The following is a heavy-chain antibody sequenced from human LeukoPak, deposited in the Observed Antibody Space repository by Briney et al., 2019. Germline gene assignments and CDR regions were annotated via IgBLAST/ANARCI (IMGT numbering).Heavy chain of an antibody. D-gene: IGHD3-22*01. CDR3: TRDNYYDSSAYLKYYFDY. CDR2: LRSKTHGGTT. CDR1: GFTFGDYG. J-gene: IGHJ4*02. V-gene: IGHV3-49*04. Sequence: QPGRSLRLSCTASGFTFGDYGMSWVRQASGKGLEWVSFLRSKTHGGTTEYAASVKGRFTISRDGSKSIAYLQMNSLKTEDTAVYYCTRDNYYDSSAYLKYYFDYWGQGTLVTVSS.